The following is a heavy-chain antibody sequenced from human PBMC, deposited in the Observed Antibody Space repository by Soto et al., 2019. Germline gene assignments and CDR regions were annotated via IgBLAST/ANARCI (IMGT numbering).Heavy chain of an antibody. V-gene: IGHV3-23*01. J-gene: IGHJ4*02. Sequence: EVQLLESGGGLVQPGGSLRLSCAASGFTCSSYAMSWVRQAPGKGLEWVSAISGSGGSTYYADSVKGRFTISRDNSKNTLYLQMNSLRAEDTAVFYCAKSYSSTTRYFDYWGQGTLVTVSS. CDR1: GFTCSSYA. CDR3: AKSYSSTTRYFDY. CDR2: ISGSGGST. D-gene: IGHD3-16*02.